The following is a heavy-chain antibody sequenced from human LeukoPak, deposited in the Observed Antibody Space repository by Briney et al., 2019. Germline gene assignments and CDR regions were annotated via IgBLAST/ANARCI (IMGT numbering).Heavy chain of an antibody. V-gene: IGHV3-23*01. Sequence: GGSLRLSCAASGFTFSNYAMSWVRQAPGKGLEWVSVISGSGGSTNFADSVKGRFTSSRDNSKNTLYLQMHSLRVGDTAVYYCAQGRLGYSYGAFDHWGQGTLVTVSS. CDR2: ISGSGGST. D-gene: IGHD5-18*01. J-gene: IGHJ4*02. CDR3: AQGRLGYSYGAFDH. CDR1: GFTFSNYA.